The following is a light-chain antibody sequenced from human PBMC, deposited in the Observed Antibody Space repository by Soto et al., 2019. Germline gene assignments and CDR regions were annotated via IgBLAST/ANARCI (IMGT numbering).Light chain of an antibody. Sequence: EIEVTQSPATMSLSPGERAKIFCRASQSVSSFLAWYQQKPGQAPRLLIYDASNRATGIPARFTGSGSGTDFTLTISSVEPEDFAVYYCQQRGNWWTFGQGTKVDIK. CDR3: QQRGNWWT. J-gene: IGKJ1*01. V-gene: IGKV3-11*01. CDR1: QSVSSF. CDR2: DAS.